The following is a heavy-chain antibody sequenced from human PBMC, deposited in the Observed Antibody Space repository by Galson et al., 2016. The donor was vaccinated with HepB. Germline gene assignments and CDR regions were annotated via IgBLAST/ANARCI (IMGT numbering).Heavy chain of an antibody. CDR1: GFTFNSYS. CDR3: ARALRYFYWSLTRKANAFDI. D-gene: IGHD3-9*01. V-gene: IGHV3-21*01. J-gene: IGHJ3*02. CDR2: ISSSSSYI. Sequence: SLRLSCAASGFTFNSYSMNWVRQAPGKGLEWVSSISSSSSYIYYADSVKGRFTISRDNAKNSLYLQMNSLRAEDTAVYYCARALRYFYWSLTRKANAFDIWGQGTMVTVSS.